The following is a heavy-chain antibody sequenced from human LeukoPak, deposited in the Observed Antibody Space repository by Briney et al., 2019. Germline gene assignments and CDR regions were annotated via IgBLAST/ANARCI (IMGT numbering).Heavy chain of an antibody. CDR2: IYTSGST. V-gene: IGHV4-4*07. CDR3: ARVFCSGGSCYGDY. CDR1: GGSISSYY. Sequence: SETLSLTCTVSGGSISSYYWSWIRQPAGKGLEWIGRIYTSGSTNYNPSLKSRVTISVDTSKNQFSLKLSSVTAADTAVYYCARVFCSGGSCYGDYWGQGTLVTVSS. D-gene: IGHD2-15*01. J-gene: IGHJ4*02.